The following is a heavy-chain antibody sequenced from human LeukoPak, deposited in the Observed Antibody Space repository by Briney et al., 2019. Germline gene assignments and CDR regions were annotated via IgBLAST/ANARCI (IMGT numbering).Heavy chain of an antibody. Sequence: GGSLRLSCAASGITFSSNAMHWVRQAPGKGLEWVAFISYDGVVKYYVDSVRGRFTISRDNSKNTLYLQMNSLRAEDTAVYYCAKDLATKYSLDHWGQGALVTVSS. CDR3: AKDLATKYSLDH. D-gene: IGHD1-26*01. CDR1: GITFSSNA. J-gene: IGHJ4*02. V-gene: IGHV3-30*18. CDR2: ISYDGVVK.